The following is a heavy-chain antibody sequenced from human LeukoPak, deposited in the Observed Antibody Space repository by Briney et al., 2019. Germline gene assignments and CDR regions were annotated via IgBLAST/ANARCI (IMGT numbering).Heavy chain of an antibody. V-gene: IGHV4-39*01. CDR1: GGSISSSTYY. CDR3: ARRRYYDGSGYLE. Sequence: SETLSLTCTVSGGSISSSTYYWGWIRQPPGKGLEWIGTIYYSGRTYYSPSLKSRVTMSVDPSNNQFSLNLGSVTAADTAVYYCARRRYYDGSGYLEWGQGTLLSVSS. CDR2: IYYSGRT. D-gene: IGHD3-22*01. J-gene: IGHJ1*01.